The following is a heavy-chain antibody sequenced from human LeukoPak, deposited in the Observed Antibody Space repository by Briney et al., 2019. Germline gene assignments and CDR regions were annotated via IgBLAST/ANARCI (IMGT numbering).Heavy chain of an antibody. Sequence: ASVKVSCEASGYTFTSYGISWVRQAPGQGLEWMGWISAYNGNTNYAQKLQGRVTMTTDTSTSTAYMELRSLRSDDTAVYYCARAPLNNWNDGSFDYWGQGTLVTVSS. V-gene: IGHV1-18*01. CDR2: ISAYNGNT. J-gene: IGHJ4*02. CDR1: GYTFTSYG. D-gene: IGHD1-1*01. CDR3: ARAPLNNWNDGSFDY.